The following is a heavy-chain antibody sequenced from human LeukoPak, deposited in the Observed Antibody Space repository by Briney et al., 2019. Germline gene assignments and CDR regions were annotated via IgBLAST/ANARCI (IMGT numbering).Heavy chain of an antibody. CDR2: ISGSGGST. J-gene: IGHJ4*02. CDR1: GFTFSSYA. D-gene: IGHD6-13*01. CDR3: ASWAGAADGFSGPFDY. V-gene: IGHV3-23*01. Sequence: GGSLRLSCAASGFTFSSYAMSWVRQAPRKGLEWVSAISGSGGSTYYADSVKGRFTISRDNSKNTLYLQMNSLRAEDTAIYYCASWAGAADGFSGPFDYWGQGTLVTVSS.